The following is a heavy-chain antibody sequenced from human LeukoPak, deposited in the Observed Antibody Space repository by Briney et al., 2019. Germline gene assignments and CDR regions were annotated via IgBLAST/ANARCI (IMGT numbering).Heavy chain of an antibody. Sequence: KTSETLSLTCTVSAGSVTNGDYYWSWLRQPPGKALEWIGFVYYTGSTYYTPSLEGRATISVDTSKNQFSVKLSSVTAADTAVYYCARSKNYYGSGDYWSPGTLVTVSS. D-gene: IGHD3-10*01. J-gene: IGHJ4*02. CDR1: AGSVTNGDYY. CDR2: VYYTGST. CDR3: ARSKNYYGSGDY. V-gene: IGHV4-61*08.